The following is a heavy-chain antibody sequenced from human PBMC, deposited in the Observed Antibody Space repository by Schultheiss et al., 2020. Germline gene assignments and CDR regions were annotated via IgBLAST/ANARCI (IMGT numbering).Heavy chain of an antibody. Sequence: GESLKISCVASGYTFDVYGIHWVRQAPGKGLEWVAGIAKDGSNADYAHSVKGRFTISRDNSKNTLYLQMNSLRAEDTAVYFCAKDKYSGNYKQTGDFDYWGQGTLVTVSS. CDR1: GYTFDVYG. CDR2: IAKDGSNA. CDR3: AKDKYSGNYKQTGDFDY. V-gene: IGHV3-30*18. J-gene: IGHJ4*02. D-gene: IGHD1-26*01.